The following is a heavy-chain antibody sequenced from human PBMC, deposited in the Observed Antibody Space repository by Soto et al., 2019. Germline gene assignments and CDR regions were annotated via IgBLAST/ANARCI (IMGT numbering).Heavy chain of an antibody. CDR2: TYYRSKWYN. Sequence: SQTLSLTCAISGDSVSSNSAAWNWIRQSPSRGLEWLGRTYYRSKWYNGYAVSVKSRITINPDTSKNQFSLQLNSVTPEDTAVYYCARXVATMGRTPDGGRHFDYWGQGTLVTVSS. CDR3: ARXVATMGRTPDGGRHFDY. V-gene: IGHV6-1*01. D-gene: IGHD5-12*01. J-gene: IGHJ4*02. CDR1: GDSVSSNSAA.